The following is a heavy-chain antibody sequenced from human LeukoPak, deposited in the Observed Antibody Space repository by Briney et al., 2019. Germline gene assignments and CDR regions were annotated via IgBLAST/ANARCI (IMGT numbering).Heavy chain of an antibody. CDR3: ARDKYYYDSSEYYYYYMDV. CDR2: TYYRSKWYN. CDR1: GDSVSSNSAA. J-gene: IGHJ6*03. V-gene: IGHV6-1*01. D-gene: IGHD3-22*01. Sequence: SQTLSLTCAISGDSVSSNSAAWNWIRQSPSRGLEWLGRTYYRSKWYNDYAVSVKSRITINPDTSKNQFSLQLNPVTPEDTAVYYCARDKYYYDSSEYYYYYMDVWGKGTTVTVSS.